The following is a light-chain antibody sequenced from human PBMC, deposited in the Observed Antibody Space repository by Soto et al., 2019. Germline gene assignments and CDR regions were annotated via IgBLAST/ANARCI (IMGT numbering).Light chain of an antibody. CDR1: QSISSNY. CDR3: QQYGTSPWT. J-gene: IGKJ1*01. CDR2: IAS. Sequence: EIVLTQSPGTLSLFAGERATLSCRATQSISSNYLAWYQQKPGQAPRLLIYIASRRATGIPDRFSGSGSGTDCTLTISRLEPEDSALYYCQQYGTSPWTFGQGTKVEIK. V-gene: IGKV3-20*01.